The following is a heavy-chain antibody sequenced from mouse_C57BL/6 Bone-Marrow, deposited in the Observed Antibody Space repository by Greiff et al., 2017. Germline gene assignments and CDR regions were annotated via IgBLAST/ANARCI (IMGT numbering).Heavy chain of an antibody. CDR3: VRDDLDY. CDR1: GYTFTSYW. CDR2: IDPSGSCT. Sequence: QVQLQQPGAELVMPGASVKLSCKASGYTFTSYWMHWVKQRPGQGLEWIGEIDPSGSCTNYNQKFKGKSTLTVDKSSSTAYMQLSSLTSEDSAVYYCVRDDLDYWGQGTTVTVSS. V-gene: IGHV1-69*01. J-gene: IGHJ2*01.